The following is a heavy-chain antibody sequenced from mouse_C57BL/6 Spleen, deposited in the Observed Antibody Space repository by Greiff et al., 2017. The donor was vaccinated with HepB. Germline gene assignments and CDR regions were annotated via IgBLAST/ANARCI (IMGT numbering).Heavy chain of an antibody. Sequence: QVQLQQPGAELVRPGSSVKLSCKASGYTFTSYWMHWVKQRPIQGLEWIGNIDPSDSETHYNQKFKDKATLTVDKSSSTAYMQLSSLTSEDSAVYYCARGRDSSGYEGDYWGQGTTLTVSS. J-gene: IGHJ2*01. V-gene: IGHV1-52*01. CDR1: GYTFTSYW. D-gene: IGHD3-2*02. CDR2: IDPSDSET. CDR3: ARGRDSSGYEGDY.